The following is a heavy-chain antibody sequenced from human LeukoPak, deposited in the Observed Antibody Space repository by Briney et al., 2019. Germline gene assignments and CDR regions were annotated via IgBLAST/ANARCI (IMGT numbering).Heavy chain of an antibody. CDR3: GASRQYVGAFDI. CDR2: ISSSSTII. D-gene: IGHD3-16*01. Sequence: PGGSLRLSCAASGFTFSSYELYWVRQAPGKGLEWISYISSSSTIIKYADSVRGRFTIPRDDARESLYLQMSSLRADDTAIYYCGASRQYVGAFDIWGQGTLVTVSS. V-gene: IGHV3-48*03. CDR1: GFTFSSYE. J-gene: IGHJ3*02.